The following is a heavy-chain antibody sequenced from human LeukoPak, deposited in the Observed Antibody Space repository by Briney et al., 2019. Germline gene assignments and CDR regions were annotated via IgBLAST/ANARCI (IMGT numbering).Heavy chain of an antibody. CDR3: AILAMVRGAPLFDY. J-gene: IGHJ4*02. CDR1: GYTFTSYY. CDR2: INPSGGST. V-gene: IGHV1-46*01. D-gene: IGHD3-10*01. Sequence: ASVKVSCKASGYTFTSYYMHWVRQAPGQGLEWMGIINPSGGSTSYAQKFQGRVTMTRDMSTSTVYMELSSPRSEGTAVYYCAILAMVRGAPLFDYWGQGTLVTVSS.